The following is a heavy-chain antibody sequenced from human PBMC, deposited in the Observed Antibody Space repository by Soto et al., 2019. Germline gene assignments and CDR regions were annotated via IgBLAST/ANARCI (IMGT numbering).Heavy chain of an antibody. J-gene: IGHJ6*03. Sequence: GGSLRLSCAASGFTFSSYGMHWVRQAPGKGLEWVAVIWYDGSNKYYADSVKGRFTISRDNSKNTLYLQMNSLRAEDTAVYYCARDHCSSTSCYVYYYYYMDVWGKGTTVTVSS. CDR2: IWYDGSNK. CDR3: ARDHCSSTSCYVYYYYYMDV. CDR1: GFTFSSYG. D-gene: IGHD2-2*01. V-gene: IGHV3-33*01.